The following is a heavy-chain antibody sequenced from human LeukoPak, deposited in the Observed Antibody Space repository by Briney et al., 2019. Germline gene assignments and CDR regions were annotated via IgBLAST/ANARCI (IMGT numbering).Heavy chain of an antibody. CDR2: IYYSGST. Sequence: PSETLSLTCTVSGGSISSYYWNWIRQPPGKGLEWIGYIYYSGSTNYNPSLRSRVTISVDTSKNQFSLKLSSVTAADTAVYYCARVILTGYRYYFDYWGQGTLVTVSS. D-gene: IGHD3-9*01. J-gene: IGHJ4*02. V-gene: IGHV4-59*01. CDR1: GGSISSYY. CDR3: ARVILTGYRYYFDY.